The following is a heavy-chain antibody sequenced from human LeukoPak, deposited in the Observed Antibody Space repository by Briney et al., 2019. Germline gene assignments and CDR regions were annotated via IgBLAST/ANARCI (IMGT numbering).Heavy chain of an antibody. CDR2: IYHSGST. CDR3: ARDHPPIYGDYTRGNFDY. Sequence: SGTLSLTCAVSGGSISSSNWWSWVRQPPGKGLEWIGEIYHSGSTNYNPSLKSRVTISVDKSKNQFSLKLSSVTAADTAVYYCARDHPPIYGDYTRGNFDYWGQGTLVTVSS. D-gene: IGHD4-17*01. CDR1: GGSISSSNW. J-gene: IGHJ4*02. V-gene: IGHV4-4*02.